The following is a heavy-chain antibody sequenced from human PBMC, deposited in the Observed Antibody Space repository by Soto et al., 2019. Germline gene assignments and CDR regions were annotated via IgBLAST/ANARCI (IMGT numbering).Heavy chain of an antibody. CDR2: IIPVTGTA. CDR3: ARLGLDLDFDH. V-gene: IGHV1-69*12. CDR1: GDSFSRFA. Sequence: QVQLVQSGPEVKKPGSSLKVSCKSYGDSFSRFAVSWVRQAPGEGLEWMGGIIPVTGTANYIDKFRGRLTITADESSSTVYMELSSLRYEDTAVYYCARLGLDLDFDHWGHGTLVTVSS. J-gene: IGHJ4*01.